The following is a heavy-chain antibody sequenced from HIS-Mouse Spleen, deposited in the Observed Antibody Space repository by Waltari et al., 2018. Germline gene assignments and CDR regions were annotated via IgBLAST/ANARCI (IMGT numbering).Heavy chain of an antibody. J-gene: IGHJ2*01. V-gene: IGHV4-39*07. CDR2: IYYSGST. Sequence: QLQLQESGPGLVKPSETLSLPCTVSGGSISSSSYYWAWIRQPPGKGLGWIGSIYYSGSTYYNPSLKSRVTISVDTSKNQFSLKLSSVTAADTAVYYCAREIPYSSSWYDWYFDLWGRGTLVTVSS. CDR1: GGSISSSSYY. D-gene: IGHD6-13*01. CDR3: AREIPYSSSWYDWYFDL.